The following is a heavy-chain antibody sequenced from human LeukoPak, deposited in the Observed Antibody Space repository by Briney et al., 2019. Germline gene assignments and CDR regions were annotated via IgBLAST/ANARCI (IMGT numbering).Heavy chain of an antibody. CDR2: TSYDGTNK. Sequence: PGGSLRLSCAASGFTFSSYAMHWVRQAPGKGLEWVAATSYDGTNKYYADSVKGRFTISRDNSKNTLYLQMDSLRAEDTAVYYCAKDRYGSGSLSLADYWGQGTLVTVSS. CDR1: GFTFSSYA. D-gene: IGHD3-10*01. J-gene: IGHJ4*02. V-gene: IGHV3-30*04. CDR3: AKDRYGSGSLSLADY.